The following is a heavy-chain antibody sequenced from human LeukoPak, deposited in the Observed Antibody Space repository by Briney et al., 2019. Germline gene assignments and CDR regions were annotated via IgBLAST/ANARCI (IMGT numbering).Heavy chain of an antibody. Sequence: PGGSLRLSCAASGFTFSTYGMHWVRQAPGKGLEWVAVISYDGSDKYYADSVKGRFTISRDNPKNTLYLQMNSLRAEDTAIYYCADFGSGSYCFDYWGQGTLVTVSS. D-gene: IGHD3-10*01. CDR1: GFTFSTYG. V-gene: IGHV3-30*03. J-gene: IGHJ4*02. CDR3: ADFGSGSYCFDY. CDR2: ISYDGSDK.